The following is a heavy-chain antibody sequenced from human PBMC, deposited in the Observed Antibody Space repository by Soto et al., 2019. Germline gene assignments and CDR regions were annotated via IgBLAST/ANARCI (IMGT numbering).Heavy chain of an antibody. CDR3: ATESGSTYGYFDY. V-gene: IGHV4-30-4*01. CDR1: GGSVSSGYNY. Sequence: SETLSLTCTVSGGSVSSGYNYWSWIRQSPGKGLEWIGYISGSGSTGYNPSLKNRLTMSVDRSKNQFTLRLTSVTAADTAVYFCATESGSTYGYFDYWGQGTQVTVSS. J-gene: IGHJ4*02. CDR2: ISGSGST. D-gene: IGHD5-18*01.